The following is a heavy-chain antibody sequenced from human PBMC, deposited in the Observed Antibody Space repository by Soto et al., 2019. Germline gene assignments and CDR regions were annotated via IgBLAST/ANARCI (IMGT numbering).Heavy chain of an antibody. V-gene: IGHV1-69*02. CDR2: IIPILGIA. CDR3: ARYRGDGYERV. Sequence: QVQLVQSGAEVKKPGSSVKVSCKASGDTFSSYTISWVRQAPGQGLEWMGRIIPILGIANYAQKFQGRVTITADKFTSTAYMELSSLRSEDTAVYYCARYRGDGYERVWGQGTLVTVSS. CDR1: GDTFSSYT. D-gene: IGHD5-12*01. J-gene: IGHJ4*02.